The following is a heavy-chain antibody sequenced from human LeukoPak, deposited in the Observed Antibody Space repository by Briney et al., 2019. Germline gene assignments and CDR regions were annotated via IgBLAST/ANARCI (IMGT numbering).Heavy chain of an antibody. CDR3: AKDPCSSTSCYAYNFYYYGMDV. V-gene: IGHV3-30*18. CDR2: IYYVGINK. D-gene: IGHD2-2*01. J-gene: IGHJ6*02. Sequence: GGSLRLSCAASGFTLSTYGMHWAGQAPGKGLKWVAVIYYVGINKYYADSVKGRFTISRDNSKNTLYLQMNSLRAEDTALYYCAKDPCSSTSCYAYNFYYYGMDVWGQGTTVTVSS. CDR1: GFTLSTYG.